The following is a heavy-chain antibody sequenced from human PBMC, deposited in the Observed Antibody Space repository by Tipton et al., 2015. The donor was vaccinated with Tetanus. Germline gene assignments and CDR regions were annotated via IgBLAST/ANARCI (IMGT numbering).Heavy chain of an antibody. Sequence: GSLRLSCAASGFTFSAYWMTWVRQAPGKGLEWVANIKHDGSENYYVDSVKGRFTISRDNAKNSLYLQMNSLRADDTAVYYCARGGWYPDYWGQGTLVTVSS. CDR2: IKHDGSEN. CDR3: ARGGWYPDY. CDR1: GFTFSAYW. V-gene: IGHV3-7*01. D-gene: IGHD6-19*01. J-gene: IGHJ4*02.